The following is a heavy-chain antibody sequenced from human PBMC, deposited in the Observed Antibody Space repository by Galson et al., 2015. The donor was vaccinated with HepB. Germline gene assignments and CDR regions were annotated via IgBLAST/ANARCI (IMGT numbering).Heavy chain of an antibody. V-gene: IGHV3-9*01. CDR1: GFTFDDYA. J-gene: IGHJ3*02. CDR3: AKVGLDLARAFDI. Sequence: SLRLSCAASGFTFDDYAMHWVRQAPGKGLEWVSGISWNSGSIGYADSVRGRFTISRDNAKNSLYLQMNSLRAEDTALYYCAKVGLDLARAFDIWGQGTMVTVSS. CDR2: ISWNSGSI.